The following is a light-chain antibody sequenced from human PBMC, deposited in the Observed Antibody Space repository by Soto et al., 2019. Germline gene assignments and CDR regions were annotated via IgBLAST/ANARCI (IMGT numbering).Light chain of an antibody. CDR3: SSYTSSSTPLV. J-gene: IGLJ1*01. CDR2: EVS. CDR1: SSDVGGYNY. Sequence: QSALTQPASVSVSPGQSITRSCTGTSSDVGGYNYVSWYQQHPGKAPKLMIYEVSNRPSGVSNRFSGSKSGNTASLTISGLQAEDEADYYCSSYTSSSTPLVFGTGTKVTV. V-gene: IGLV2-14*01.